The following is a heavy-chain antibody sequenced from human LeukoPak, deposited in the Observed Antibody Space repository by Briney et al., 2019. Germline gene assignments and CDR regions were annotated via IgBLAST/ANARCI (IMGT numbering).Heavy chain of an antibody. CDR1: GFTVSSNY. D-gene: IGHD1-26*01. Sequence: GGSLRLSCAASGFTVSSNYMSWVRQAPGKGLEWVSVIYSGGSTYYADSVKGRFTISRDNSKNTLYLQMNSLRAEDTAVYYCAKDSIVGATRYGYWGQGTLVTVSS. CDR3: AKDSIVGATRYGY. CDR2: IYSGGST. J-gene: IGHJ4*02. V-gene: IGHV3-53*01.